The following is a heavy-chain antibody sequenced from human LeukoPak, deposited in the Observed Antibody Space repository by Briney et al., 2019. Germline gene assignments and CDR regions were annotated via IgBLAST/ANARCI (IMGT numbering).Heavy chain of an antibody. CDR1: GGSISSSNCY. CDR3: ARDRSSCSGGSCTEVLDY. Sequence: SETLSLTCTVSGGSISSSNCYWGWIRQPPGKGLEWIASIYYSGSTYYNPSLKSRVTISVDTSKYQFSLKLSSVTAADTAVYYCARDRSSCSGGSCTEVLDYWGQGTLVTVSS. V-gene: IGHV4-39*07. D-gene: IGHD2-15*01. CDR2: IYYSGST. J-gene: IGHJ4*02.